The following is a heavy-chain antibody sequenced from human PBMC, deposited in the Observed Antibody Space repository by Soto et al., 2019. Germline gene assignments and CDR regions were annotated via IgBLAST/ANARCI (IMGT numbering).Heavy chain of an antibody. CDR1: GRFFSDYY. Sequence: CETLSLTCAAYGRFFSDYYWSWVRQPPGKGLEWIGEINHSGSTNYNPSLKSRVTISVVTSKNQFSLKLSSVTAADTAVYYCASYQLLAYYYYGMDVWGQGTTVTVSS. D-gene: IGHD2-2*01. CDR3: ASYQLLAYYYYGMDV. CDR2: INHSGST. V-gene: IGHV4-34*01. J-gene: IGHJ6*02.